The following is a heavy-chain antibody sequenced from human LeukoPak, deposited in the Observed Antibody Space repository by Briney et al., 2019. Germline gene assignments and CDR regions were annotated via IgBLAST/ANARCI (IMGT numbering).Heavy chain of an antibody. D-gene: IGHD3-22*01. CDR1: GGSISSYY. Sequence: PSETLSLTCTVSGGSISSYYWSWIRQPPGKGLEWIGYIYYSGSTNYNPSLKSRVTISVDTSKNQFSLKLSSVTAADTAVYYCARHPLLNSSGPMGFGFDPWGQGTLDTVSS. CDR3: ARHPLLNSSGPMGFGFDP. V-gene: IGHV4-59*01. J-gene: IGHJ5*02. CDR2: IYYSGST.